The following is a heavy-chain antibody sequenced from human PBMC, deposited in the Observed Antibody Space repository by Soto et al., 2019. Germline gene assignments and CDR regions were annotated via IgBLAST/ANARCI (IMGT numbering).Heavy chain of an antibody. V-gene: IGHV3-23*01. Sequence: GGSLRLSCASSGFTLSMSAVNWVRQAPGRGLEWVSYISDSGDRTYYADSVKGRFTISRDRSKNTVSLQMDSLRAEDTAVYYCAKDRGIIVKAGDAFDVWGQGTKVTVSS. J-gene: IGHJ3*01. CDR1: GFTLSMSA. CDR2: ISDSGDRT. CDR3: AKDRGIIVKAGDAFDV. D-gene: IGHD3-16*02.